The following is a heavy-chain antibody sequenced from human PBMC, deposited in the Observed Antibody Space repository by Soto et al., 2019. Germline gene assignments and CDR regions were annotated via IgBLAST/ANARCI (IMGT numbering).Heavy chain of an antibody. V-gene: IGHV3-33*01. CDR1: GFTFSSYG. CDR3: ARWRGGYSYGYDYYYGMDV. CDR2: IWYDGSNK. D-gene: IGHD5-18*01. J-gene: IGHJ6*02. Sequence: GGSLRLSCAASGFTFSSYGMRWVRQAPGKGLEWVAVIWYDGSNKYYADSVKGRFTISRDNSKNTLYLQMNSLRAEDTAVYYCARWRGGYSYGYDYYYGMDVWGQGTTVTVSS.